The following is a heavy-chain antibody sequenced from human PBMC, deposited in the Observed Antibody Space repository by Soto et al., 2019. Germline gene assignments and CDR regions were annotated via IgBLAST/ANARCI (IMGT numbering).Heavy chain of an antibody. Sequence: QVQLVQSGAEEKKPGASVKVSCKASGFTFSGYTIHWVRQAPGQRLEWMGWIKVDNTNTKYSQKFQGRVTITRDTSASTGYMELSSLRSEDTAVYYCAREGGWYVDYWGQGTLVTVSS. CDR2: IKVDNTNT. CDR3: AREGGWYVDY. D-gene: IGHD6-19*01. J-gene: IGHJ4*02. V-gene: IGHV1-3*05. CDR1: GFTFSGYT.